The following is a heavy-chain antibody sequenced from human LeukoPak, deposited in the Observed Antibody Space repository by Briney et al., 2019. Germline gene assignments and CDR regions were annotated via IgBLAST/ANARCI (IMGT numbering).Heavy chain of an antibody. CDR2: IYPGDSEI. J-gene: IGHJ4*02. CDR1: GYSFTSYW. D-gene: IGHD5-18*01. CDR3: ARQYSYGCFDY. Sequence: GESLKISCKGSGYSFTSYWIGWVRQMPGKGLEWMGIIYPGDSEIRYSPSFQGQVTISADKSIRTAYLQWSSLKASDTAMYYCARQYSYGCFDYWGQGTLVTVSS. V-gene: IGHV5-51*01.